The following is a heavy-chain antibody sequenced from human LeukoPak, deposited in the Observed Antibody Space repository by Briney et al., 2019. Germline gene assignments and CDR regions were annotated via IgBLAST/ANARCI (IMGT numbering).Heavy chain of an antibody. CDR2: IDYSGTT. Sequence: NPSETLSLTCTVSGGAISSGSYYWGWIRQPPGKGLEWIGSIDYSGTTYYNPSLKSRVTISVDTSKNQFSLMLSSVTAADTAVYYCARRGSGYNSGSQGAFDIWGQGTMVTVSS. CDR1: GGAISSGSYY. J-gene: IGHJ3*02. CDR3: ARRGSGYNSGSQGAFDI. D-gene: IGHD6-19*01. V-gene: IGHV4-39*01.